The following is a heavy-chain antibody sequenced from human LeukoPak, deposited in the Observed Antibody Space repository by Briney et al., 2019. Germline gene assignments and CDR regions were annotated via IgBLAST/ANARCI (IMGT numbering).Heavy chain of an antibody. CDR2: ISYDGSNK. Sequence: PGGSLSLSCAASGFTFSSYGMHWVRQAPGKGLEWVAVISYDGSNKNYADSVKGRFTISRDNSKNTLYLQMNSLRAEDTAVYYCAKDRMGSSWYGFDYWGQGTLVTVSS. J-gene: IGHJ4*02. CDR1: GFTFSSYG. V-gene: IGHV3-30*18. CDR3: AKDRMGSSWYGFDY. D-gene: IGHD6-13*01.